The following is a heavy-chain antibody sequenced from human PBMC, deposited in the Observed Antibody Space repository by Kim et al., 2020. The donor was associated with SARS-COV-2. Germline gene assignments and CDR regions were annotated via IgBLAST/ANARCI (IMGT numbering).Heavy chain of an antibody. CDR2: VNIASGNT. V-gene: IGHV3-23*01. Sequence: GGSLRLSCAASGLSFTTSGSIGIYWVRQAPGKGLEWVSAVNIASGNTYYVDSGRGRFTISRDNSKNTVYLQMNSLRAEDTALYFCARSLASATDCWGQGTLVPVSS. D-gene: IGHD6-13*01. J-gene: IGHJ4*02. CDR1: GLSFTTSG. CDR3: ARSLASATDC.